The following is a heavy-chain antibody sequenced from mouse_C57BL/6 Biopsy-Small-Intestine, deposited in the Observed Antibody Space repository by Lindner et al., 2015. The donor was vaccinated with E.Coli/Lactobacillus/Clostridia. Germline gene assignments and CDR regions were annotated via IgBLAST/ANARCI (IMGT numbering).Heavy chain of an antibody. CDR1: GYTFTDYY. CDR3: ARRYGTGFAWFAY. D-gene: IGHD1-1*01. J-gene: IGHJ3*01. Sequence: VQLQESGPVLVKPGASVKMSCKASGYTFTDYYMNWVKQSHGKSLEWIGVINPYNGGTSYNQKFKGKATLTVDKSSSTAYMELDSQTSQDSAVYYCARRYGTGFAWFAYWGQGTLVTVSA. CDR2: INPYNGGT. V-gene: IGHV1-19*01.